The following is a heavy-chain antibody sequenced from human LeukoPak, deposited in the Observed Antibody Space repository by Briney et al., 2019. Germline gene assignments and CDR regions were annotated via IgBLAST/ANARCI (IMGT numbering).Heavy chain of an antibody. V-gene: IGHV3-23*01. CDR1: GFTFSSYA. CDR2: ISGSGGST. D-gene: IGHD3-22*01. Sequence: GGSLRLSCAASGFTFSSYAMSWVRQAPGKGLEWVSAISGSGGSTSYADSVKGRFTISRDNAKNTLYLQMNSLRAEDTAVYYCARSYYDSSGYYHFDPWGQGTLVTVSS. CDR3: ARSYYDSSGYYHFDP. J-gene: IGHJ5*02.